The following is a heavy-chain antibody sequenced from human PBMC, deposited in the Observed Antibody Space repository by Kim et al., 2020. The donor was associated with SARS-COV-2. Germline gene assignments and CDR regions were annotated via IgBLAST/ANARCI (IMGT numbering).Heavy chain of an antibody. D-gene: IGHD6-13*01. CDR3: ARGLGGYRQLVLHFDY. Sequence: SETLSLTCAVYGGSFSGYYWSWIRQPPGKGLEWIGEINHSGSTNYNPSLKSRVTISVDTSKNQFSLKLSSVTAADTAVYYCARGLGGYRQLVLHFDYWGQGTLVTVSS. CDR2: INHSGST. V-gene: IGHV4-34*01. J-gene: IGHJ4*02. CDR1: GGSFSGYY.